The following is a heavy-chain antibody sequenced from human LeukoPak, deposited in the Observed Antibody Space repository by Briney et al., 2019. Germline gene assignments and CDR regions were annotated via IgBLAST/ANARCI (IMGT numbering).Heavy chain of an antibody. V-gene: IGHV4-34*01. J-gene: IGHJ4*02. D-gene: IGHD1/OR15-1a*01. CDR1: GGSFSGYY. CDR2: INHSGST. Sequence: PSETLSLTCAVYGGSFSGYYWSWIRQPPGKGLEWIGEINHSGSTNYNPSLKSRVTISVDTSKNQFSLKLSSVTAADTAVYYCARARGTGPIDFWGQGTRVTVSS. CDR3: ARARGTGPIDF.